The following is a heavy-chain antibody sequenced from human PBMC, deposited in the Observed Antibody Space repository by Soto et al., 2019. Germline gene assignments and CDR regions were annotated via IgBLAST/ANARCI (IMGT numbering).Heavy chain of an antibody. CDR1: GYTFTSYG. CDR3: ARDKAHYYYMDV. CDR2: ISAYNGNT. Sequence: ASVKVSCKASGYTFTSYGISXARQAPGQGLEWMGWISAYNGNTNYAQKLQGRVTMTTDTSTSTAYMELRSLRSDDTAVYYCARDKAHYYYMDVWGKGTTVTVSS. J-gene: IGHJ6*03. V-gene: IGHV1-18*01.